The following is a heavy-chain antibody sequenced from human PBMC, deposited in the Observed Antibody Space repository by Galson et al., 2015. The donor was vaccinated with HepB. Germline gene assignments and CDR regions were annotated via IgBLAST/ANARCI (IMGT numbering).Heavy chain of an antibody. CDR3: ATRGGGRGFDF. CDR1: KSTFTNYD. V-gene: IGHV1-8*01. D-gene: IGHD3-16*01. J-gene: IGHJ4*02. Sequence: SVKVSCKASKSTFTNYDINWVRQSTGQGLEWMGWVNPTNGDTNYAQNFQGRVTMTRNTPISTAYMELSSLRPEDTAIYYCATRGGGRGFDFWGQGTLVTASS. CDR2: VNPTNGDT.